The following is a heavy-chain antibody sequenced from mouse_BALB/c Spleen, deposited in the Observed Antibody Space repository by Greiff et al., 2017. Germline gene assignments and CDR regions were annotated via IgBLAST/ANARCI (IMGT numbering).Heavy chain of an antibody. CDR3: ARGLRGYYFDY. J-gene: IGHJ2*01. Sequence: EVQLQESGPGLVKPSQSLSLTCTVTGYSITSDYAWNWIRQFPGNKLEWMGYISYSGSTSYNPSLKSRISITRDTSKNQFFLQLNSVTTEDTATYYCARGLRGYYFDYWGQGTTLTVSS. CDR1: GYSITSDYA. CDR2: ISYSGST. D-gene: IGHD2-2*01. V-gene: IGHV3-2*02.